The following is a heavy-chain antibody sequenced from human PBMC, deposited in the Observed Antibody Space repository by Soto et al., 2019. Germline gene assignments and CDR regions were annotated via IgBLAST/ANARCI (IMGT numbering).Heavy chain of an antibody. CDR1: GFTFSSYG. CDR2: ISYDGSNK. Sequence: GGSLRLSCAASGFTFSSYGMHWVRQAPGKGLEWVAVISYDGSNKYYADSVKGRFTISRDNSKNTLYLQMNSLRAEDTAVYYCAKDSWVSMVRDYGMDVWGQGTTVTVSS. D-gene: IGHD3-10*01. J-gene: IGHJ6*02. CDR3: AKDSWVSMVRDYGMDV. V-gene: IGHV3-30*18.